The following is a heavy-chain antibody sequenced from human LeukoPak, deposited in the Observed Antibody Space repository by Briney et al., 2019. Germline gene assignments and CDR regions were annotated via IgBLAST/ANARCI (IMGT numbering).Heavy chain of an antibody. D-gene: IGHD5-12*01. CDR1: GGSISSGSYY. CDR3: ARGRWYSGYDWDY. V-gene: IGHV4-61*02. Sequence: PSQTLSLTCTVSGGSISSGSYYWSWIRQPAGKGLEWIGRIHTSGSTNYNPSLKSRVTISVDTSKNQCSLKLSSVTAADTAVYYCARGRWYSGYDWDYWGQGTLVTVSS. J-gene: IGHJ4*02. CDR2: IHTSGST.